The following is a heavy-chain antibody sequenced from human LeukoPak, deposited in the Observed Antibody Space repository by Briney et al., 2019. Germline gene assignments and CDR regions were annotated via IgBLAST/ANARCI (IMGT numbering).Heavy chain of an antibody. Sequence: TGGSLRLSCAASGFTFSSYSMNWVRQAPGKGLEWVAVISYDGSNKYYADSVKGRFTISRDNSKNTPYLQMNSLRSDDTAVYYCARGVGNEGLTIWGQGTLVTVSS. CDR2: ISYDGSNK. CDR1: GFTFSSYS. V-gene: IGHV3-30*03. D-gene: IGHD1-26*01. J-gene: IGHJ3*02. CDR3: ARGVGNEGLTI.